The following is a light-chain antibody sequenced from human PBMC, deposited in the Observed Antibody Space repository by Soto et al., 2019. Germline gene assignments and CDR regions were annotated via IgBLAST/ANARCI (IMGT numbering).Light chain of an antibody. Sequence: ETVMTQSPATLSVSPGERATVSCRASQNIGNNLAWYQQRPGQAPRLVIHSASTRATGIPVRFSGSGSGTEFTLTISSLQSEDFAVDYCQQYHDWPPVSFGGGTKLQVK. CDR3: QQYHDWPPVS. V-gene: IGKV3-15*01. CDR1: QNIGNN. J-gene: IGKJ4*01. CDR2: SAS.